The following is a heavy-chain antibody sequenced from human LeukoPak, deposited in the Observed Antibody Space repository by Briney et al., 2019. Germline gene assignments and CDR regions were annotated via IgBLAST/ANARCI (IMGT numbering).Heavy chain of an antibody. V-gene: IGHV3-21*04. J-gene: IGHJ3*02. D-gene: IGHD3-22*01. CDR2: ISSSSSYI. Sequence: PGGSLRLSCAASGFTFSSYEMNWVRQAPGKGLEWVSSISSSSSYIYYADSVKGRFTISRDNAKNSLYLQINSLRAEDTAVYYCAKDAPYYYDSSGYGGAFDIWGQGTMVTVSS. CDR1: GFTFSSYE. CDR3: AKDAPYYYDSSGYGGAFDI.